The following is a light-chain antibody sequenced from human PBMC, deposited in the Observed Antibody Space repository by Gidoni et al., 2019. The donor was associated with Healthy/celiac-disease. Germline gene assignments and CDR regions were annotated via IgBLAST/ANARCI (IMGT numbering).Light chain of an antibody. CDR3: SSYTSSSTWV. Sequence: QSALTQPVSVSGSPGQSITISCTGTSSDVGGYNYVSWYQQHPGKAPKLMIDEVSNRPSGVSTRFSGSKSGNTASLTISGLQAEDEADYYCSSYTSSSTWVFGGGTKLTVL. V-gene: IGLV2-14*01. CDR2: EVS. J-gene: IGLJ3*02. CDR1: SSDVGGYNY.